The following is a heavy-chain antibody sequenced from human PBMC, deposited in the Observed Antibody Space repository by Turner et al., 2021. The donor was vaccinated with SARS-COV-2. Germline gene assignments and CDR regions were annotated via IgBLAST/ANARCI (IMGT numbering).Heavy chain of an antibody. J-gene: IGHJ4*02. V-gene: IGHV4-31*03. CDR2: IYYSGST. D-gene: IGHD3-9*01. Sequence: QVQLQEAGPGLVKPTQTLSLTCTVSGGSISSGGYYWSWIRQHPGKGLEWIGYIYYSGSTYYNPSLKSRVTISVDTSKNQFSLKLSSVIDADTAVYYCARLRYFDWSYYFDYWGQGTLVTVSS. CDR3: ARLRYFDWSYYFDY. CDR1: GGSISSGGYY.